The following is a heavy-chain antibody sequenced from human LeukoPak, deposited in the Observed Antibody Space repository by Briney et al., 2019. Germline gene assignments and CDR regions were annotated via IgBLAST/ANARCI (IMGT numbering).Heavy chain of an antibody. CDR3: ARGVTTTTSYNRFDP. V-gene: IGHV4-31*03. D-gene: IGHD4-17*01. CDR1: GGSISSGGYY. Sequence: SQTLSLTCTVSGGSISSGGYYWSWIRQHPGKGLEWIGYIYYSGSTYYNPSLKSRVTISVDTSKNQFSLKLTSVTAADTAVYYCARGVTTTTSYNRFDPWGQGTLVTVSS. CDR2: IYYSGST. J-gene: IGHJ5*02.